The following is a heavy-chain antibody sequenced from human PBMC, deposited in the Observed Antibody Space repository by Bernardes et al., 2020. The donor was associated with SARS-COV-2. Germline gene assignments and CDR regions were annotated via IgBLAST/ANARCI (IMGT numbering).Heavy chain of an antibody. CDR2: ISTDGRTT. CDR1: GFTFSSYW. J-gene: IGHJ6*02. V-gene: IGHV3-74*01. D-gene: IGHD6-6*01. Sequence: GGSLRLSCAASGFTFSSYWMHWVRQIPGRGLVWLSRISTDGRTTNYADSVEGRFTISRDNAKNTLWLQMNSLGADDTAVYYCARDLVHYGMDVWGQGTTVTVSS. CDR3: ARDLVHYGMDV.